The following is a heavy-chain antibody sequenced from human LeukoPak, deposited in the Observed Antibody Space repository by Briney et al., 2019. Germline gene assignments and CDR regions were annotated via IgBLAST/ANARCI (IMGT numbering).Heavy chain of an antibody. J-gene: IGHJ6*03. V-gene: IGHV1-46*01. CDR1: GYTFTYRY. CDR3: ARDGTMVRGVIRVYYYYYMDV. D-gene: IGHD3-10*01. CDR2: INPSGGST. Sequence: ASVKVSCKASGYTFTYRYLHWVRQAPGQGLEWMGIINPSGGSTSYAQKFQGRVTMTRDMSTSTVYMELSSLRSEDTAVYYCARDGTMVRGVIRVYYYYYMDVWGKGTTVTVSS.